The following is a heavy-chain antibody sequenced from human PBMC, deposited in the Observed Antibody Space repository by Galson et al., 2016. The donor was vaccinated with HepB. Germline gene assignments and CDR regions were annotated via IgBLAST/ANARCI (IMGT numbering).Heavy chain of an antibody. J-gene: IGHJ4*02. CDR2: ISWNSDSI. Sequence: SLRLSCAASGLTVSSNHMHWVRQAPGKGLEWVSGISWNSDSIGYADSVKGRFTISRDNAKNSLFLQMKSLRAEDTALYYCAKARYYYDSSGYSGYYLDYWGQGTLVTVSS. CDR1: GLTVSSNH. V-gene: IGHV3-9*01. CDR3: AKARYYYDSSGYSGYYLDY. D-gene: IGHD3-22*01.